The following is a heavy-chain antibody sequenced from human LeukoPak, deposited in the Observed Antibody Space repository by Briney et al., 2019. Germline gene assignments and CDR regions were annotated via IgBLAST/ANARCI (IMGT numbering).Heavy chain of an antibody. J-gene: IGHJ4*02. Sequence: GGCLRLSCVASGFSFSTYAMSWVRQAPGKGLEWVSTIYYSGGNTYSADSVKGRFTISRDNSRNTLYLQMHNLRAEDTAVYYCAKDQGQAIVPRRFDYWGQGTLVTVSS. CDR3: AKDQGQAIVPRRFDY. CDR1: GFSFSTYA. V-gene: IGHV3-23*01. D-gene: IGHD2-2*01. CDR2: IYYSGGNT.